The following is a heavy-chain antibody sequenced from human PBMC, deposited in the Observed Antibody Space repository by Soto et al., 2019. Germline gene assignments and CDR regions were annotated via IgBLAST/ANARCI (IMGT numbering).Heavy chain of an antibody. V-gene: IGHV3-21*06. J-gene: IGHJ4*02. CDR2: ISSSSAYI. D-gene: IGHD3-16*01. CDR3: ARDGLTFGGD. CDR1: GFTFGSFT. Sequence: EVHLVEAGGGLVKPGESLTLSCAASGFTFGSFTLNWVRQAPGKGLEWVSSISSSSAYIYYAESVKGRFTISRDNARSTLYLQMNSLRLDDTAVYFCARDGLTFGGDWGQGPLVAVSS.